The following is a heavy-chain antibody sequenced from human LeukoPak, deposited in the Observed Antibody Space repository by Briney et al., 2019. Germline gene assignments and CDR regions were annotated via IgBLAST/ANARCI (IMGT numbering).Heavy chain of an antibody. CDR1: GYTFTSYD. CDR3: ATSPTVQLERRGWFDY. Sequence: GASVKVSCKASGYTFTSYDINWVRQATGQGLEWMGWMNPNSGNTGYAQKFQGRVTMTEDTSTDTAYMELSSLRSEDTAVYYCATSPTVQLERRGWFDYWGQGTLVTVSS. CDR2: MNPNSGNT. V-gene: IGHV1-8*01. J-gene: IGHJ4*02. D-gene: IGHD1-1*01.